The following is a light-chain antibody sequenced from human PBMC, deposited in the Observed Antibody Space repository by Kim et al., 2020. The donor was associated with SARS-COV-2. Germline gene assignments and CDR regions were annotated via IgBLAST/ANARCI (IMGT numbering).Light chain of an antibody. J-gene: IGLJ1*01. CDR2: EVS. Sequence: QSVTISCTGTSSDVGGYKFVSWYQQHPGKAPKLIIYEVSKRPSGVPDRFSGSKSGNTASLTVSGLQAEDEADYYCSSYAGRNNYVFGTGTKVTVL. CDR1: SSDVGGYKF. CDR3: SSYAGRNNYV. V-gene: IGLV2-8*01.